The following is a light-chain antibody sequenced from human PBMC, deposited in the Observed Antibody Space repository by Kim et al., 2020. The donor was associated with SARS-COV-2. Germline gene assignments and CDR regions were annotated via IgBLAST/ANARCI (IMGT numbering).Light chain of an antibody. Sequence: LSPGERATLSCRASQSVSSSYLAWYQQKPGQAPRLLIYGASSRATGIPDRFSGSGSGTDFTLTISRLEPEDFAVYYCQQYGSSSTFGQGTKVDIK. V-gene: IGKV3-20*01. CDR2: GAS. CDR1: QSVSSSY. J-gene: IGKJ1*01. CDR3: QQYGSSST.